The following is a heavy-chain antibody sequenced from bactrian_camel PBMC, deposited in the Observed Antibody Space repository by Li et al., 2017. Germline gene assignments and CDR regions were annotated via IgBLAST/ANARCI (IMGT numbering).Heavy chain of an antibody. J-gene: IGHJ4*01. CDR3: AKHGGWYGLWKWEYDY. Sequence: VQLVESGGGSVQSGGSLRLSCSASGFTFSNYAMNWVRQAPGKALEWVSTISKGGHNIYYTESVRGRFTISRDNAKNTLYLQLNGLKTEDTAMYYCAKHGGWYGLWKWEYDYWGQG. D-gene: IGHD6*01. V-gene: IGHV3S31*01. CDR2: ISKGGHNI. CDR1: GFTFSNYA.